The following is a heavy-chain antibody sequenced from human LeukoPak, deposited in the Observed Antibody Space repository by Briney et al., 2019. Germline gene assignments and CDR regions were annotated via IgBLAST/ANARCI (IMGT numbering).Heavy chain of an antibody. CDR2: IYYSGST. D-gene: IGHD2-15*01. CDR1: GGSISSGGYY. J-gene: IGHJ4*02. V-gene: IGHV4-31*03. Sequence: PSETLSLTCTVSGGSISSGGYYWSWIRQHPGKGLEWIGYIYYSGSTYYNPSLKSRVTISVDTSKNQFSLKLSSVTAADTAVYYCARAFRVVAAYFDYWGQGTLVTVSS. CDR3: ARAFRVVAAYFDY.